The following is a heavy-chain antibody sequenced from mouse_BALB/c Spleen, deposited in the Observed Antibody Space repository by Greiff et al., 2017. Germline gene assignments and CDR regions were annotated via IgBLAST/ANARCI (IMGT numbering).Heavy chain of an antibody. V-gene: IGHV3-2*02. CDR2: ISYSGST. CDR3: AREDGYYRYFDV. D-gene: IGHD2-3*01. Sequence: VQLKESGPGLVKPSQSLSLTCTVTGYSITSDYAWNWIRQFPGNKLEWMGYISYSGSTSYNPSLKSRISITRDTSKNQFFLQLNSVTTEDTATYYCAREDGYYRYFDVWGAGTTVTVSS. CDR1: GYSITSDYA. J-gene: IGHJ1*01.